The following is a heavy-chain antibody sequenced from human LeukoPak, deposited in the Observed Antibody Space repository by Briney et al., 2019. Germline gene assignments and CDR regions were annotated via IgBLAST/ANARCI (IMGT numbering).Heavy chain of an antibody. Sequence: ASVKVSCKASGYTFTSYGISWVRQAPGQGLEWMGWINTNTGNPTYAQGFTGRFVFSLDTSVSTAYLQISSLKAEDTAVYYCARAYYYDSSGPPETSGYFDYWGQGTLVTVSS. CDR2: INTNTGNP. CDR1: GYTFTSYG. V-gene: IGHV7-4-1*02. CDR3: ARAYYYDSSGPPETSGYFDY. D-gene: IGHD3-22*01. J-gene: IGHJ4*02.